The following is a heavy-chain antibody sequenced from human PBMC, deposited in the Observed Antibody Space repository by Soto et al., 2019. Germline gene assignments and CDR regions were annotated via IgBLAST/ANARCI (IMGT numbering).Heavy chain of an antibody. V-gene: IGHV3-23*01. CDR2: IRGSDGST. CDR3: AKSYAGDRRFDS. J-gene: IGHJ5*01. Sequence: QLSESGGDLVQPGGSLRLSCEASGFNFGSDAMSWVRQAQGKGLEWVSIIRGSDGSTSYADSVKGRFTISGDSSKNTLLLQMNSLRAEESDLYYCAKSYAGDRRFDSWGQGTLVTVSS. D-gene: IGHD3-16*01. CDR1: GFNFGSDA.